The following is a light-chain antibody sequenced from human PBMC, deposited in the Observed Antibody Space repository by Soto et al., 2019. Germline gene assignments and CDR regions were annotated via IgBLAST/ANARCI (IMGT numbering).Light chain of an antibody. CDR1: QSIGSY. CDR3: HQRSNWPLT. Sequence: DIVLTQSPSTLSFSPLERSTLSCRASQSIGSYLAWYQQKPGQAPRLLIYDASNRATDIPDRFSGSGSGTDFTLTISSLEPEDFAIYYCHQRSNWPLTFGGGTKVDIK. J-gene: IGKJ4*01. CDR2: DAS. V-gene: IGKV3-11*01.